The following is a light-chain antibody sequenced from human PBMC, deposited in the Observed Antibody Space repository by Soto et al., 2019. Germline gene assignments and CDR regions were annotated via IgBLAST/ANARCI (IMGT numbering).Light chain of an antibody. CDR1: QSIDTH. J-gene: IGKJ1*01. V-gene: IGKV1-39*01. CDR3: HQTYSPPDT. CDR2: EAS. Sequence: DIRMTQSPSSLSASVGDRVTITCRASQSIDTHVNWYQHHPGKAPIALLYEASNLQIGVPSRFSGSGSGTDFTLTISGLQPDDSATYYCHQTYSPPDTFGQGTKVDIK.